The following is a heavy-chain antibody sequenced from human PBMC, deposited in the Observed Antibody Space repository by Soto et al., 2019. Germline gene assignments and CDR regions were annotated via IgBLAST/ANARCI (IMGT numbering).Heavy chain of an antibody. D-gene: IGHD2-15*01. CDR1: GDSVATVDFF. Sequence: ALSLTCSVSGDSVATVDFFWVWIRQPPGQALEYIGYIYKSTTTYYNPSFESRVAISLDTSKSQFSLKVTSVTAADTAVYFCARGRYCLTDRCFTNWVYSWGQGTLVTVS. CDR2: IYKSTTT. J-gene: IGHJ5*01. CDR3: ARGRYCLTDRCFTNWVYS. V-gene: IGHV4-30-4*01.